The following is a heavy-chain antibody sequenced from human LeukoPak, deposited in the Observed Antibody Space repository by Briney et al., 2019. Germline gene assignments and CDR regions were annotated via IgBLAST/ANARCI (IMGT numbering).Heavy chain of an antibody. Sequence: SVEVSCKASGGTFSSYAISWVRQAPGQGLEWMGGIIPIFGTAKYAQKFQGRVTITTDETTRTAYMELSSLRTEDTAVYYCARDSNPVAGLEWGEGTPVTVSS. CDR1: GGTFSSYA. CDR2: IIPIFGTA. V-gene: IGHV1-69*05. J-gene: IGHJ1*01. D-gene: IGHD6-19*01. CDR3: ARDSNPVAGLE.